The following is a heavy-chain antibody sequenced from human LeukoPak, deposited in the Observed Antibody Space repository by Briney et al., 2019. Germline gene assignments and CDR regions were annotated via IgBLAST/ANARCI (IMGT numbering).Heavy chain of an antibody. V-gene: IGHV4-39*07. CDR3: ARRASTERGYSYGVDY. Sequence: SETLSLTCTVSGASISSSTYYWGWIRQPPGKGLEWIGSASYSGNTYYNPSLKSRVTISVDTSKNQFSLKLSSVTAADTAVYYCARRASTERGYSYGVDYWGQGTMVTVSS. D-gene: IGHD5-18*01. CDR2: ASYSGNT. J-gene: IGHJ4*02. CDR1: GASISSSTYY.